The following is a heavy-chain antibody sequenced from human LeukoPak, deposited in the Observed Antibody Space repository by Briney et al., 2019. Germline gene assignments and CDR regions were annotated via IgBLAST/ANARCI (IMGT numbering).Heavy chain of an antibody. Sequence: SETLSLTCAVYGGSFSDYYWSWVRQPPGKGLECIGEINHSGSTDYNPSLRSRVTISVDTSKNQFSLKLSSVTAADTAVYYCARGLYYYGSGSYYQNYYYYYMDVWGKGTTVTIFS. CDR2: INHSGST. J-gene: IGHJ6*03. V-gene: IGHV4-34*01. CDR1: GGSFSDYY. CDR3: ARGLYYYGSGSYYQNYYYYYMDV. D-gene: IGHD3-10*01.